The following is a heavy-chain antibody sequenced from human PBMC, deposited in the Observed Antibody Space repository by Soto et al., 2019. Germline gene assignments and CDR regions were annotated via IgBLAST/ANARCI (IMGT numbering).Heavy chain of an antibody. J-gene: IGHJ6*02. CDR1: GDSVSSNSAA. V-gene: IGHV6-1*01. CDR3: ARAERQLVLGFHYYHYGMDV. Sequence: SQTLSLTCAISGDSVSSNSAAWNWIRQSPSRGLEWLGRTYYRSKWYNDYAVSVKSRITINPDTSKNQFSLQLNSVTPEDTAVYYCARAERQLVLGFHYYHYGMDVWGQGTTVTVSS. CDR2: TYYRSKWYN. D-gene: IGHD6-6*01.